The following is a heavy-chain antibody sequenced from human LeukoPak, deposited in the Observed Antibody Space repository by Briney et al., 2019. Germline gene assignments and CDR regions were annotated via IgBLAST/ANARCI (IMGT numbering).Heavy chain of an antibody. CDR3: ARHASIYSGYEPPDY. D-gene: IGHD5-12*01. Sequence: SETLSLTCTVSGGSISSYYWSWIRQPPGKGLEWIGYIYYSGSTNYNPSLKSRDTISVDTSKNQFSLKLSSVTAADTAVYYCARHASIYSGYEPPDYWGQGTLVTVSS. CDR2: IYYSGST. V-gene: IGHV4-59*08. CDR1: GGSISSYY. J-gene: IGHJ4*02.